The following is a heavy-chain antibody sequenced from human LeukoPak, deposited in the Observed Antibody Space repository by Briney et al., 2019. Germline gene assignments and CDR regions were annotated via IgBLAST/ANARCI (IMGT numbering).Heavy chain of an antibody. V-gene: IGHV4-39*07. D-gene: IGHD1-26*01. J-gene: IGHJ4*02. CDR3: ARDGSGSYGGYY. Sequence: SETLSLTCTVSGGSISSYYWGWIRQPPGKGLEWIGSIYYSGSTYYNPSLKSRVTISVDTSKNQFSLKLSSVTAADTAVYYCARDGSGSYGGYYWGQGTLVTVSS. CDR2: IYYSGST. CDR1: GGSISSYY.